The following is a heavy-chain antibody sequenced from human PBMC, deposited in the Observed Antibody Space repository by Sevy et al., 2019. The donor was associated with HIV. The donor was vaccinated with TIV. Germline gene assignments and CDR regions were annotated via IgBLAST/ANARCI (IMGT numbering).Heavy chain of an antibody. Sequence: GGSLRLSCAASGFTFSSYGMHWVRQAPGKGLEWVAVIWYDGSNKYYADSVKGRFTISRDNSKNTRYLQMNSLRAEDMAVYYCARGRPYDYVWGSYLDYWGQGTLVTVSS. CDR1: GFTFSSYG. V-gene: IGHV3-33*01. J-gene: IGHJ4*02. CDR2: IWYDGSNK. D-gene: IGHD3-16*02. CDR3: ARGRPYDYVWGSYLDY.